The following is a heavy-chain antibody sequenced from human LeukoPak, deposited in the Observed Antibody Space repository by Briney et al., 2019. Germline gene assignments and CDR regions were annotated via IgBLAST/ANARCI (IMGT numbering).Heavy chain of an antibody. D-gene: IGHD6-19*01. V-gene: IGHV1-69*02. CDR3: ASPYSSGWSFDY. J-gene: IGHJ4*02. CDR1: GGTFSSYT. CDR2: IIPILGIA. Sequence: SVKVSCKASGGTFSSYTISCVRQAPGQGLEWMGRIIPILGIANYTQKFQGRVTITADKSTSTAYMELSSLRSEDTAVYYCASPYSSGWSFDYWGQGTLVTVSS.